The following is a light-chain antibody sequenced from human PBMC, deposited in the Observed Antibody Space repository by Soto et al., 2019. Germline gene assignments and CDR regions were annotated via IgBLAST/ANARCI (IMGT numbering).Light chain of an antibody. J-gene: IGLJ1*01. Sequence: QSVLTQPHSASGSPGQSVTISCTGTSSDVGGYNYVSWYQQHPGKAPKLMIYEVSERPSGVPDRFSGSKSSNTASLTISGLQAEDEADYYCSSYTSRSTLVFGTGTKVTVL. CDR1: SSDVGGYNY. V-gene: IGLV2-8*01. CDR3: SSYTSRSTLV. CDR2: EVS.